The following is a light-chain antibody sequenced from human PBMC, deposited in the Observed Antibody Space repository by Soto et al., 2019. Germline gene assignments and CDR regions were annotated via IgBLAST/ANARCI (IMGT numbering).Light chain of an antibody. CDR2: GAS. CDR1: QDISSW. Sequence: DIQMTQSPSSVSASVGDRVTITCRASQDISSWLGWYQQKPGKAPELLIYGASTLQSSVPSRFGGSRSGTDFTLTISSLQPEDFATYDCQHADSFPLTFGGGTKVESK. J-gene: IGKJ4*01. CDR3: QHADSFPLT. V-gene: IGKV1-12*01.